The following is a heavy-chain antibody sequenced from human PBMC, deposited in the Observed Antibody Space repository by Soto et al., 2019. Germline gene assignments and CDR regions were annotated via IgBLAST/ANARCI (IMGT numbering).Heavy chain of an antibody. D-gene: IGHD6-13*01. CDR2: IYYSGST. V-gene: IGHV4-39*01. CDR3: ARPRYSSTWYDY. Sequence: PSETLSLTCTVSGGSISSSRYYWGWIRQPPGKGLEWIGSIYYSGSTYYNPSLKSRVTISVDTSKNQFSLKLSSVTAADTAVYYCARPRYSSTWYDYWGQGTLVTVSS. J-gene: IGHJ4*02. CDR1: GGSISSSRYY.